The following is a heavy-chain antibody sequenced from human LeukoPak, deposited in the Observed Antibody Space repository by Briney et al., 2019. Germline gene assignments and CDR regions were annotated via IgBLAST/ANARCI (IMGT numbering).Heavy chain of an antibody. Sequence: PSETLSLTCAVSGGSISSGGYSWSWIRQPPGKGLEWIGYIYHSGSTYYNPSLKSRVTISVDRSKNQFSLKLSSVTAADTAVYYCAREKGPNTETSGGNWFDPWGQGTLVTVSS. CDR1: GGSISSGGYS. V-gene: IGHV4-30-2*01. J-gene: IGHJ5*02. CDR3: AREKGPNTETSGGNWFDP. CDR2: IYHSGST. D-gene: IGHD4-17*01.